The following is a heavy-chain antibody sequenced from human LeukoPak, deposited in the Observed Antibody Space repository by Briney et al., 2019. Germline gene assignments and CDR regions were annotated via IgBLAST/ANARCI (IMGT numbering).Heavy chain of an antibody. CDR2: TSGSGGST. J-gene: IGHJ4*02. V-gene: IGHV3-23*01. CDR3: AKGGRYYDILTGYYEQASFDY. CDR1: GFTFSSYA. D-gene: IGHD3-9*01. Sequence: GGSLRLSCAASGFTFSSYAMSWVRQAPGKGLEWVSATSGSGGSTYYADSVKGRFTISRDNSKNTLYLQMNSLRAEDTAVYYCAKGGRYYDILTGYYEQASFDYWGQGTLVTVSS.